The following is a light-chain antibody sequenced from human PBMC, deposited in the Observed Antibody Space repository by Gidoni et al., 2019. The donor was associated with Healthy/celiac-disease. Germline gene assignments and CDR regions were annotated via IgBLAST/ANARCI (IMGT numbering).Light chain of an antibody. J-gene: IGKJ4*01. Sequence: DLQVTQSPSTLSASVGDRVTITCRASQSISSWLAWYQQKPGKAPKLLIYKASSLESGVPSRFSGSGSGTAFNLTISSLQPADFATSYCQQYNSYPLTFXGXTQVEI. CDR2: KAS. V-gene: IGKV1-5*03. CDR1: QSISSW. CDR3: QQYNSYPLT.